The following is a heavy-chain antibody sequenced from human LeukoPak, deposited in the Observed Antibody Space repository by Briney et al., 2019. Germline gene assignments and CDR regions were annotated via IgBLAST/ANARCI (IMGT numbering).Heavy chain of an antibody. J-gene: IGHJ5*02. Sequence: ASVKVSCKASGGTFSSYAISWVRQAPGQGLEWMGRIIPIFGTASYAQKFQGRVTITADKSTSTAYMELSSLRSEDTAVYYCARGPCSSTSCYGVYNWFDPWGQGTLVTVSS. V-gene: IGHV1-69*06. D-gene: IGHD2-2*01. CDR1: GGTFSSYA. CDR3: ARGPCSSTSCYGVYNWFDP. CDR2: IIPIFGTA.